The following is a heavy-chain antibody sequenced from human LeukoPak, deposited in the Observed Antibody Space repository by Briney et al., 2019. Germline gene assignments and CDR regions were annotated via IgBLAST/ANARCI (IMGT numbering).Heavy chain of an antibody. V-gene: IGHV4-31*03. CDR3: ARAARQGFTMIVVPFFYFDL. J-gene: IGHJ2*01. CDR2: INHSGST. Sequence: SETLSLTCTVSGGSISSGASDWGWIRQPPKRGLEWVGNINHSGSTYYNPSLGSRVTMSVDTSKTQFSLKLSSVTAADSAVYYCARAARQGFTMIVVPFFYFDLWGRGTLVTVSS. CDR1: GGSISSGASD. D-gene: IGHD3-22*01.